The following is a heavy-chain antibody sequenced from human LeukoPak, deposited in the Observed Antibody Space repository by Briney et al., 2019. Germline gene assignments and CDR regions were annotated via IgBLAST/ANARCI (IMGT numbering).Heavy chain of an antibody. CDR1: GYTFSSRG. J-gene: IGHJ4*02. V-gene: IGHV1-18*01. D-gene: IGHD3-22*01. CDR3: ARHRPADEEYYYESSGYLGDY. Sequence: GASVKVSCKASGYTFSSRGISWVRQAPGQGLEWMGWISGYNGNTNYAQKLQGRVTMTTDTSTSTAYMELRSLRSDDTAVYYCARHRPADEEYYYESSGYLGDYWGQGTLVTVSP. CDR2: ISGYNGNT.